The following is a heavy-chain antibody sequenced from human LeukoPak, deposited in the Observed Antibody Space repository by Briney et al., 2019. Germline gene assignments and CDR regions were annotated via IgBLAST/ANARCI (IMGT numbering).Heavy chain of an antibody. Sequence: GGSLRLSCAASGFTVSSNYMGWVRQAPGKGLEWVSVIYSGGSTYYADSVKGRFTISRDNSKNTLYLQMNSLRAEDTAVYYCAREGDDYGDYSNAFDIWGQGTMVTVSS. V-gene: IGHV3-66*01. CDR2: IYSGGST. CDR3: AREGDDYGDYSNAFDI. D-gene: IGHD4-17*01. CDR1: GFTVSSNY. J-gene: IGHJ3*02.